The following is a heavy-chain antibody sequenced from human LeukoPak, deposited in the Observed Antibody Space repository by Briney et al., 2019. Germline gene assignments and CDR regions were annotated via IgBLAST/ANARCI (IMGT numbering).Heavy chain of an antibody. V-gene: IGHV1-18*01. J-gene: IGHJ3*02. CDR2: ISAYNGNT. CDR1: GYTFTSYD. Sequence: GASVKVSCKASGYTFTSYDISWVRQAPGQGLEWMGWISAYNGNTNYAQKLQGRVTMTTDTSTSTAYMELRSLRSDDAVVYYCARDGGYYYGSGSYYNTDAFDIWGQGTMVTVSS. D-gene: IGHD3-10*01. CDR3: ARDGGYYYGSGSYYNTDAFDI.